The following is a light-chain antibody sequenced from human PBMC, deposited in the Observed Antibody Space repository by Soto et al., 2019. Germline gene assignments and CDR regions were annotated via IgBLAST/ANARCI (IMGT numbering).Light chain of an antibody. CDR3: GTWDSSPSAGV. CDR2: DNN. CDR1: SSNIGNNY. Sequence: QSVLTQPPSVSAAPGETVTISCSGSSSNIGNNYVSSYQQLPGTAPKLLIYDNNQRPSRIPDQFSGSNSGTSATLGITGLQTGDEDDYYCGTWDSSPSAGVFGGGTELTVL. J-gene: IGLJ3*02. V-gene: IGLV1-51*01.